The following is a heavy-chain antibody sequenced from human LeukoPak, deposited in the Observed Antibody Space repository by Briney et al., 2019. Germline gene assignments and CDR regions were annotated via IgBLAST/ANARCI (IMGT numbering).Heavy chain of an antibody. V-gene: IGHV1-8*03. J-gene: IGHJ4*02. Sequence: ASVKVSCKASGYTFTSYDINWVRQATGQGLEWMGWVNPNSGNTGYAQKFQGRVTITRNTSISTAYMELSSLRSEDTAVYYCARGLGWELHSDYFDYWGQGTLVTVSS. CDR3: ARGLGWELHSDYFDY. CDR1: GYTFTSYD. D-gene: IGHD1-26*01. CDR2: VNPNSGNT.